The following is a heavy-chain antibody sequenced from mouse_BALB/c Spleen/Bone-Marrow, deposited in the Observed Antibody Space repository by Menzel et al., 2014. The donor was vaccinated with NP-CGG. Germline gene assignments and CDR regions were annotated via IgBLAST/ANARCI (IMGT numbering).Heavy chain of an antibody. V-gene: IGHV1-55*01. J-gene: IGHJ4*01. CDR2: IYPGSGST. Sequence: VQLQQSGAELVKPGTSVKLSCKASGYNFTSYWINWVKLRPGQGLEWIGDIYPGSGSTNYNEKFKRKATLTVDKSSSTAYMQLSSLTSEDSAVYYCTYMGYYGSSYAIDYWGQGTSVTVSS. CDR1: GYNFTSYW. CDR3: TYMGYYGSSYAIDY. D-gene: IGHD1-1*01.